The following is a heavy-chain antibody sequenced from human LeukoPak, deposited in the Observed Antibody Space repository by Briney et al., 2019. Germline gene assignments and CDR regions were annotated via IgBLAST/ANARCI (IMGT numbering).Heavy chain of an antibody. CDR1: GVTFADAW. Sequence: GGSLRLSCAADGVTFADAWMSWVRQAPGKGLEWVGRITSKTDGGTIAYAAPVKGRFTISRDDSKNTLFLQMNRQKNRDSAGYACTSSRPGESSANIDCWGQGTLVTVSS. J-gene: IGHJ4*02. CDR2: ITSKTDGGTI. D-gene: IGHD1-26*01. V-gene: IGHV3-15*01. CDR3: TSSRPGESSANIDC.